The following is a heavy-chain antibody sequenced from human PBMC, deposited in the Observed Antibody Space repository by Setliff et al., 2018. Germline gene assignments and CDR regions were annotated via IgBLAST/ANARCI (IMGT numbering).Heavy chain of an antibody. CDR2: IYAAGTI. D-gene: IGHD2-15*01. J-gene: IGHJ6*03. CDR1: GFTLTSNY. CDR3: ARDGGGSLYYYMDV. V-gene: IGHV3-53*01. Sequence: GGSLRLSCSTSGFTLTSNYMNWVRQAPGKGLEWVSSIYAAGTIFYADSVQGRFTISRDNSKNTVYLQMNSLRAEDTAVYYCARDGGGSLYYYMDVWGKGTTVTVSS.